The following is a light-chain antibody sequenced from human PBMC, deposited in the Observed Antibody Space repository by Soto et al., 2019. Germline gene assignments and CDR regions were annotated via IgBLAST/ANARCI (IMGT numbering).Light chain of an antibody. CDR2: AAS. J-gene: IGKJ5*01. CDR3: QQSYSSPIT. V-gene: IGKV1-39*01. CDR1: QSISIY. Sequence: DIPMTQSPSSLSASVGDRVTITCRASQSISIYLNWYQQKPGKAPNLLIYAASSLQGGVPSRFSGSGSGTDFTLTISSLQPEDFATYYCQQSYSSPITFGQGTRLEIK.